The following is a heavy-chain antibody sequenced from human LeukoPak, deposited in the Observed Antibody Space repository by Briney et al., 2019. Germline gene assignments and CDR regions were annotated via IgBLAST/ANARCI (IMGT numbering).Heavy chain of an antibody. CDR3: ARSYSSSSDY. CDR1: GGSFSGYY. D-gene: IGHD6-13*01. J-gene: IGHJ4*02. V-gene: IGHV4-34*01. Sequence: SETLSLTCAVYGGSFSGYYWSWIRQPPGKGLEWIGEINHSGSTNYNPSLKSRVTISVDTSKNQFSLKLSSVTAADTAVYYRARSYSSSSDYWGQGTLVTVSS. CDR2: INHSGST.